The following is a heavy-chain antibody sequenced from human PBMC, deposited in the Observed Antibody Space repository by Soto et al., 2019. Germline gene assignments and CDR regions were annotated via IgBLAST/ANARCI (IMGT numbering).Heavy chain of an antibody. CDR1: RFTFSSHG. CDR3: ARDWHSLDY. V-gene: IGHV3-30*03. Sequence: QVQLVESGGGVVQPGRSLRLSCAASRFTFSSHGMHWVRQAPGKGLEWVAVISYDGTKKHYADSVKGRFTISRDNSKNTLSLQMNSLRPEDTAVYYCARDWHSLDYWGQGTLVTVSS. J-gene: IGHJ4*02. CDR2: ISYDGTKK.